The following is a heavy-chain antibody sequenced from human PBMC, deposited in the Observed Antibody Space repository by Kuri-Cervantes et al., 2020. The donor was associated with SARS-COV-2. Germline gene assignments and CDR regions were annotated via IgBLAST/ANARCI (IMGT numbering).Heavy chain of an antibody. D-gene: IGHD5-18*01. CDR1: GFTFSDYA. CDR3: ARGGMKRQLIPPFDY. J-gene: IGHJ4*02. Sequence: GGSLRLSCAASGFTFSDYAIHWVRQAPGKGLEWVAVISYDGSNKYHADSVEGRFTISRDDSKNTLYLQMNNLRTEDTAVYYCARGGMKRQLIPPFDYWGQGTLVTVSS. CDR2: ISYDGSNK. V-gene: IGHV3-30*04.